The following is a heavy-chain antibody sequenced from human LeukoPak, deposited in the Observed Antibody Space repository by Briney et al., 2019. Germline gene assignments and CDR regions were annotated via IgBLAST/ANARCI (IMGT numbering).Heavy chain of an antibody. V-gene: IGHV3-21*01. CDR2: ISSSSSYI. CDR1: GFTFSTYS. D-gene: IGHD5-12*01. CDR3: ARVRYSGYWGGNYYYAMDV. Sequence: GGSLRLSCAASGFTFSTYSMNWVRQAPGKGLEWVSFISSSSSYIYYADSVKGRFTISRDNAENSLYLQINSLRAEGTAVYYCARVRYSGYWGGNYYYAMDVWGKGTTVTVSS. J-gene: IGHJ6*04.